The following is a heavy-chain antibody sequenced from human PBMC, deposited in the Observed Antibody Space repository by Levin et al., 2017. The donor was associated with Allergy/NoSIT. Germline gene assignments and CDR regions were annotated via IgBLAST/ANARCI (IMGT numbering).Heavy chain of an antibody. CDR2: IYYSGST. J-gene: IGHJ4*02. D-gene: IGHD2-21*02. Sequence: KASETLSLTCTVSGGSISSYYWSWIRQPPGKGLEWIGYIYYSGSTNYNPSLKSRVTISVDTSKNQFSLKLSSVTAADTAVYYCARLMAVTAPSYFDYWGQGTLVTVSS. CDR3: ARLMAVTAPSYFDY. V-gene: IGHV4-59*08. CDR1: GGSISSYY.